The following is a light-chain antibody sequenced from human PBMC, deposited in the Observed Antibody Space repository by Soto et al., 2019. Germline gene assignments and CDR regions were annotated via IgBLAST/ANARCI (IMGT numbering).Light chain of an antibody. CDR3: LQHNSYPLT. CDR2: SAS. CDR1: HNINYY. Sequence: DIQMPQSPSAMSASVGDRVTISCRASHNINYYLAWFQQKPGKVPKRLIYSASSLQSGVPSRFSGSGSGTEFTLTITGLQPEDTAIYYCLQHNSYPLTFGGGTKVEIK. V-gene: IGKV1-17*03. J-gene: IGKJ4*01.